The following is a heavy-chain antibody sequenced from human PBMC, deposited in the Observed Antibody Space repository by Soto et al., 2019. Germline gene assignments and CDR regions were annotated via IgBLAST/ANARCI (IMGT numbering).Heavy chain of an antibody. CDR1: GYTFTSYG. V-gene: IGHV1-18*01. CDR3: ATDIAVAGDTWTFDI. CDR2: ISAYNGNT. J-gene: IGHJ3*02. Sequence: ASVKVSCKASGYTFTSYGISWVRQAPGQGLEWMGWISAYNGNTNYAQKLQGRVTMTTDTSTSTAYMELRSLRSDDTAVYYCATDIAVAGDTWTFDIWGQGTMVTVSS. D-gene: IGHD6-19*01.